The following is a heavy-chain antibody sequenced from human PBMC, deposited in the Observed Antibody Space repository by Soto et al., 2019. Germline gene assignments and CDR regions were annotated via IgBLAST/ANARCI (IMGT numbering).Heavy chain of an antibody. CDR3: ARRTGPRWLQLSVAESGVSY. J-gene: IGHJ4*02. V-gene: IGHV4-39*01. Sequence: QLQLQESGPGLVKPSETLSLTCTVSGGSISSSSYYWGWIRQPPGKGLEWIGSIYYSGSTYYNPSLKSRVTISVDTSKNQFSLKLSSVTAADPAVYYCARRTGPRWLQLSVAESGVSYWGQGTLVTVSS. D-gene: IGHD5-12*01. CDR2: IYYSGST. CDR1: GGSISSSSYY.